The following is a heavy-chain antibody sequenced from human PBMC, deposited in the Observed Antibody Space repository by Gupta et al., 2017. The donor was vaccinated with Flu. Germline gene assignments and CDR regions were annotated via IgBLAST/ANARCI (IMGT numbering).Heavy chain of an antibody. Sequence: EVPLAESGGHSIQPGGSITHTCAAYRFHFTSYRMHWVRQAQGGEGLVGVSRINIDGTGTSYADSVKDRFMISRDNAKNTVYLQMNSLRGEDTAVYFCAREESRNTGIDVWGQGTTVTVSS. V-gene: IGHV3-74*01. CDR2: INIDGTGT. CDR1: RFHFTSYR. CDR3: AREESRNTGIDV. D-gene: IGHD1/OR15-1a*01. J-gene: IGHJ6*02.